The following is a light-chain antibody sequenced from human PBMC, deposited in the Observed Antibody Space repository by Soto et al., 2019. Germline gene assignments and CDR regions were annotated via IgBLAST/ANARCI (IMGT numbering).Light chain of an antibody. V-gene: IGKV2-28*01. J-gene: IGKJ4*01. CDR1: QSLLHSNGYNY. CDR3: MQALQTLLT. CDR2: LGS. Sequence: DIVMTQSPLSLPVTPGEPASISCRSSQSLLHSNGYNYLDWYLQKPGQSPQLLIYLGSNRASGVPDRFSGSGSGTDFTLKIGVYYCMQALQTLLTFGGGTKVEIK.